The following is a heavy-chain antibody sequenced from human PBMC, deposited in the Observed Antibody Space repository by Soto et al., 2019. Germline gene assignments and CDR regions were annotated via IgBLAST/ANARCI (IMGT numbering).Heavy chain of an antibody. CDR3: ARQFRGYYYYMDV. Sequence: GEALKISCKGSGYSFTSYWIGWVRQMPGKGLEWMGIIYPGDSDTRYSPSFQGQVTISADKSISTAYLQWSSLKASDTAMYYCARQFRGYYYYMDVWGKGTTVTVSS. J-gene: IGHJ6*03. V-gene: IGHV5-51*01. CDR2: IYPGDSDT. CDR1: GYSFTSYW.